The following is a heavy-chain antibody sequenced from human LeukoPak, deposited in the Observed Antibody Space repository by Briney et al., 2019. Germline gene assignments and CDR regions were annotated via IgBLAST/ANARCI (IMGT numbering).Heavy chain of an antibody. CDR1: GGSISSYY. D-gene: IGHD6-19*01. V-gene: IGHV4-4*07. CDR2: IYSSGST. CDR3: ARDGEWLPSSYYFDY. J-gene: IGHJ4*02. Sequence: SETLSLTCTVSGGSISSYYWSWIRQTAGKGLEWIGRIYSSGSTNYNPSLKSRVTMSVDTSKNQFSLKLNSVSAADTAVYYCARDGEWLPSSYYFDYWGQGTLVTVSS.